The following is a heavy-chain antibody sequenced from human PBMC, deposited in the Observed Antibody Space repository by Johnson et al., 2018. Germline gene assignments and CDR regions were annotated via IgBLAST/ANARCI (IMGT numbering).Heavy chain of an antibody. Sequence: QVQLVQSGAEVKKPGASVKVSCKASGYTFTGYAVHWVRQAPGQRLEWMGWINAGNGNTKYSQNFQGRVPITMDTSASAAYMERGSLGSEDTAVYYCARGGGYYYYYMDVWGKGTTGTVSS. D-gene: IGHD3-16*01. J-gene: IGHJ6*03. CDR2: INAGNGNT. CDR3: ARGGGYYYYYMDV. V-gene: IGHV1-3*01. CDR1: GYTFTGYA.